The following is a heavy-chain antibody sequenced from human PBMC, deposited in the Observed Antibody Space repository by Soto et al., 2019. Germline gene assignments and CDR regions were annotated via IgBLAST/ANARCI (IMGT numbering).Heavy chain of an antibody. CDR3: VKTTGWPGFDF. CDR2: IYGGGTT. J-gene: IGHJ4*02. CDR1: GFAVSSKY. V-gene: IGHV3-53*01. Sequence: EVQLVESGGGLIQPGGSLRLSCAASGFAVSSKYMTWVRQAPGKGLEWVSVIYGGGTTYYADSVKGRFTISRDTSKNTLYLQMKSLRAEDTAVYYCVKTTGWPGFDFWGQGTRVTVSS. D-gene: IGHD6-19*01.